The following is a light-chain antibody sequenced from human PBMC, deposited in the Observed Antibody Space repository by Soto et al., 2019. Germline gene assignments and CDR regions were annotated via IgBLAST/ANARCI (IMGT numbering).Light chain of an antibody. CDR1: SSNIGAGYD. Sequence: QSVLTQSPSASGAPGQRVTISCTGSSSNIGAGYDVHWYQQLPGTAPKLLIYGNSNRPSGVPERFSGSKSGTSASLAITGLQAEDEADYYCQSYDSSLSAYVFGTGTKLTVL. CDR3: QSYDSSLSAYV. J-gene: IGLJ1*01. CDR2: GNS. V-gene: IGLV1-40*01.